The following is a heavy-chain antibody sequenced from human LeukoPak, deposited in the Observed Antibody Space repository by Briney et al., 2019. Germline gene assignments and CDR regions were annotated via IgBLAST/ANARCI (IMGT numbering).Heavy chain of an antibody. CDR2: ISGSGGST. Sequence: PGGSLRLSCAASGFTFSGYAMSWVRQAPGKGLEWVSAISGSGGSTYYADSVKGRFTISRDNSKNTLYLQMNSLRAEDTAVYYCAKENNWNDGRFNYFDYWGQGTLVTVSS. V-gene: IGHV3-23*01. D-gene: IGHD1-20*01. CDR3: AKENNWNDGRFNYFDY. J-gene: IGHJ4*02. CDR1: GFTFSGYA.